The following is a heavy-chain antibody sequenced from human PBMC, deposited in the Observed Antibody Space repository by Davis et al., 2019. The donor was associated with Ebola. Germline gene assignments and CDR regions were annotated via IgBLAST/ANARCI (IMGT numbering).Heavy chain of an antibody. CDR1: GGSIGSYY. CDR3: ARTPSWGYSYGTYYYYGMDV. J-gene: IGHJ6*02. Sequence: SETLSLTCTVSGGSIGSYYWSWIRQPPGKGLEWIGYIYYSGSTNYNPSLKSRVTISVDTSKNQFSLKLSSVTAADTAVYYCARTPSWGYSYGTYYYYGMDVWGQGTTVTVSS. CDR2: IYYSGST. D-gene: IGHD5-18*01. V-gene: IGHV4-59*01.